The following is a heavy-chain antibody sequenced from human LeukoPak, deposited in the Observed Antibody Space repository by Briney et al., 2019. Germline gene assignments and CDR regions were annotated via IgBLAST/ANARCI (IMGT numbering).Heavy chain of an antibody. J-gene: IGHJ4*02. CDR1: GYTFTSYG. Sequence: ASVKVSYKASGYTFTSYGISWVRQAPGQGLEWMGWISAYNGNTNYAQKLQGRVTMTTDTSTSTAYMELRSLRSDDTAVYYCARDGIAVAGNSLYYFDYWGQGTLVTVSS. CDR3: ARDGIAVAGNSLYYFDY. V-gene: IGHV1-18*01. CDR2: ISAYNGNT. D-gene: IGHD6-19*01.